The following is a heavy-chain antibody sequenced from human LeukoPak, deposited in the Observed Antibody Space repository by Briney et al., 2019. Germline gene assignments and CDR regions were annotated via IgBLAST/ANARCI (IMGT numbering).Heavy chain of an antibody. CDR3: ARDNYSGNSGFDF. Sequence: ETLSLTCTVSGGSISSYYWSWIRQPPGKGLEWIGYIYYSGSTNYNPSLKSRVTISVDTSKNQFSLKLSSVTAADTAVYYCARDNYSGNSGFDFWGQGTLVTVSS. CDR1: GGSISSYY. J-gene: IGHJ4*02. D-gene: IGHD4-23*01. CDR2: IYYSGST. V-gene: IGHV4-59*01.